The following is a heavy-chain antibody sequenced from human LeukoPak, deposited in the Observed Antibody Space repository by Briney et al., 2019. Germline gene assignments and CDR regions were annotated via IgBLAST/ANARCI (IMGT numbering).Heavy chain of an antibody. J-gene: IGHJ5*02. Sequence: KTSETLSLTCAVSGGSTSSSNWWNWVRQPPGKGLEWIGKIYHSGNTNYNPSLKSRVTISVDKAKNHVYLNLSSVTAADTAIYYCTRHPAAGESWFDPWGQGTLVTVSS. CDR3: TRHPAAGESWFDP. CDR2: IYHSGNT. CDR1: GGSTSSSNW. V-gene: IGHV4-4*02. D-gene: IGHD6-13*01.